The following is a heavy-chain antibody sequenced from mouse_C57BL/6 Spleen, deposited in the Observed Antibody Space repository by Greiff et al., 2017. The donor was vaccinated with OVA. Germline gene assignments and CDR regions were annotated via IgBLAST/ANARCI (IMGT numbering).Heavy chain of an antibody. CDR3: ARGGIYGFDY. J-gene: IGHJ2*01. D-gene: IGHD1-1*02. CDR2: ISDGGSYT. V-gene: IGHV5-4*03. Sequence: EVKLVESGGGLVKPGGSLKLSCAASGFTFSSYAMSWVRQTPEKRLEWVATISDGGSYTYYPDNVKGRFTISRDNAKNNLYLQMSHLKSEDTAMYYCARGGIYGFDYWGQGTTLTVSS. CDR1: GFTFSSYA.